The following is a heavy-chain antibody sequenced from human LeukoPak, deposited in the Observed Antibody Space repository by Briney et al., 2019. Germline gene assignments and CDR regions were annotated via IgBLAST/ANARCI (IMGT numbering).Heavy chain of an antibody. Sequence: PSETLSLTCEVANYSVTSDYDWVWIRRPPGQGLEWIGQIFHSGIAHYNPSLKSRVTMSVDTSRRQFSVNLNSVTAADTAVYYCGRSVFGTAYNRFYYSMVVWGKGTTVTVSS. D-gene: IGHD1-1*01. J-gene: IGHJ6*03. CDR3: GRSVFGTAYNRFYYSMVV. CDR2: IFHSGIA. V-gene: IGHV4-38-2*01. CDR1: NYSVTSDYD.